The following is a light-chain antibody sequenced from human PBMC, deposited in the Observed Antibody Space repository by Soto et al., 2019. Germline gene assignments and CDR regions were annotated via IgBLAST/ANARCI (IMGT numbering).Light chain of an antibody. CDR3: SSYTSTITRV. Sequence: QSALTQPASVSGSPGQSITISCTGTSSDVGGYNSVSWYQQHPGKAPKVMIYDVSYRPSGVSNRFSGSKSGNTASLTISGRQAEDEADYYCSSYTSTITRVFGTGTKLIVL. CDR2: DVS. V-gene: IGLV2-14*01. CDR1: SSDVGGYNS. J-gene: IGLJ1*01.